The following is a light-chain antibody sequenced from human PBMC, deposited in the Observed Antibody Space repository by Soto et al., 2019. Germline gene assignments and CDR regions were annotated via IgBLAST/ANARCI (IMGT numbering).Light chain of an antibody. CDR1: SSNIGAGYD. CDR3: QSFDNSLSGWV. CDR2: AVT. J-gene: IGLJ3*02. Sequence: QSVLTQPPSVSGAPGQRATISCTGSSSNIGAGYDVHWYQQLPGAAPKLLIAAVTSRPSGVPDRFSGSKSGTSAYLAITGLQAEDEADYYCQSFDNSLSGWVFGGGTKGHRP. V-gene: IGLV1-40*01.